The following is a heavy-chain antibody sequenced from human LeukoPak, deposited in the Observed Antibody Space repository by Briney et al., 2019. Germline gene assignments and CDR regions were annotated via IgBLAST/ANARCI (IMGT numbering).Heavy chain of an antibody. CDR1: GGSFSSGSYY. V-gene: IGHV4-61*01. J-gene: IGHJ4*02. CDR3: TRELSPYYFDY. Sequence: SETLSLTCTVSGGSFSSGSYYWSWIRQPPGKGLEWIGYIYYSGSTNYNPSLKSRVTISVDTSKNQFSLKLSSVTAADTAVYYCTRELSPYYFDYRGQGTLVTVSS. CDR2: IYYSGST.